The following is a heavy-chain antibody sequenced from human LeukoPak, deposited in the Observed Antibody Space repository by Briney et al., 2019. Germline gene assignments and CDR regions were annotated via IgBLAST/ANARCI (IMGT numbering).Heavy chain of an antibody. CDR2: INPNSGGT. V-gene: IGHV1-2*02. J-gene: IGHJ4*02. D-gene: IGHD3-16*01. CDR3: SSDFFTEGLVWHHFDY. CDR1: GYTFTGYY. Sequence: ASVKVSCKASGYTFTGYYMHWVRQAPGHGLELMGLINPNSGGTNYAQNFQGSVAMTRDTSISTAYMELTSLRSDDTAVYYCSSDFFTEGLVWHHFDYWGQGTLLTVSS.